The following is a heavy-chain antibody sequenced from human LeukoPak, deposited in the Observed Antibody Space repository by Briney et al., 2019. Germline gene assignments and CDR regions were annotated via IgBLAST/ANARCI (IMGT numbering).Heavy chain of an antibody. CDR1: GYSLGKNYY. J-gene: IGHJ4*02. CDR2: IYGTGST. D-gene: IGHD3-16*01. CDR3: ARYDSRGSASTRFDY. V-gene: IGHV4-38-2*02. Sequence: SETLSLTCTVSGYSLGKNYYWGWIRQPPGKGLEWIGRIYGTGSTSYNPSLMNRVTMSVDTSKNHFSLKLTSVTAADTAVYYCARYDSRGSASTRFDYWGQGILVTISS.